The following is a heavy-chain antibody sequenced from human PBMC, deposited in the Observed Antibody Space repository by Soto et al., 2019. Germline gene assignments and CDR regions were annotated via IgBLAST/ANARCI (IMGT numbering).Heavy chain of an antibody. D-gene: IGHD5-12*01. J-gene: IGHJ4*02. CDR3: ARGIWVATTASYYFDS. V-gene: IGHV1-69*06. CDR2: INPSFGTA. CDR1: GGTFSSYA. Sequence: SVKVSCKASGGTFSSYAISWVRQAPGQRLEWMGWINPSFGTAKYAQKFQGRVTITADTSTNTAYMDLSSLTSEDTAVYYCARGIWVATTASYYFDSWGQGTQVTVSS.